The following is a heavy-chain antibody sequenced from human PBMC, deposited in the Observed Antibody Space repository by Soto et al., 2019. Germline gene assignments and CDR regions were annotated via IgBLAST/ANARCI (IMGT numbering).Heavy chain of an antibody. CDR1: GYTFTNYW. CDR2: IYPGDSDT. Sequence: PGESLKISCKGSGYTFTNYWIGWVRQMSGKGLEWMGIIYPGDSDTRYSLSFQGHVTISVDKSISTAYLQWSSLKASDTAFYFCARSPRSSPYFDYWGQGALVTVSS. D-gene: IGHD6-13*01. V-gene: IGHV5-51*01. CDR3: ARSPRSSPYFDY. J-gene: IGHJ4*02.